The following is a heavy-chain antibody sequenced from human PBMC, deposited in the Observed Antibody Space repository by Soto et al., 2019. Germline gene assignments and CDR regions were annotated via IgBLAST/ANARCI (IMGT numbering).Heavy chain of an antibody. D-gene: IGHD3-22*01. V-gene: IGHV1-69*01. CDR1: GGTFNSNA. CDR2: LAVILGTP. J-gene: IGHJ4*02. Sequence: QVQLMQSGSEVKKPGSSVKISCKAFGGTFNSNAFSWVRQVPGQGLEWMGGLAVILGTPNYAQKFQGRVTLSADETTTTAEMEVTSLTSEDTAVYYCSSGYYDSSGYSIDYWGQGTQITVSS. CDR3: SSGYYDSSGYSIDY.